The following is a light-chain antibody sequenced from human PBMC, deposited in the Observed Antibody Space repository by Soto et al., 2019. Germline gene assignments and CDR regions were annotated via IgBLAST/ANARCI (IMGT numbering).Light chain of an antibody. CDR2: DAS. Sequence: EIVLTQSPATLSLSPGERATLSCRASQSVGRYLVWYQQKPGQAPRLLIYDASNRATGIPARFSGSGSGTDFTLSISGLEPDDFAVYYCQQRSNWPPLTFGGGTKVDIK. J-gene: IGKJ4*01. CDR3: QQRSNWPPLT. V-gene: IGKV3-11*01. CDR1: QSVGRY.